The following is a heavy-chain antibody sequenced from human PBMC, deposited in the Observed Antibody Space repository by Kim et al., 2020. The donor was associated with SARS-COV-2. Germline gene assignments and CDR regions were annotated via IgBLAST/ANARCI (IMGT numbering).Heavy chain of an antibody. CDR3: ARHHRVAAVFDY. J-gene: IGHJ4*02. V-gene: IGHV4-59*08. D-gene: IGHD6-25*01. Sequence: NSTPTLKSRVTISVDTSKNQFSLKLSSVTAADTAVYYCARHHRVAAVFDYWGQGTLVTVSS.